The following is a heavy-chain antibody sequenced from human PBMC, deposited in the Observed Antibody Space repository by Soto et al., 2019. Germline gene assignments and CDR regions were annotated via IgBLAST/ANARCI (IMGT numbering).Heavy chain of an antibody. CDR1: GFTFSSYA. V-gene: IGHV3-23*01. CDR3: AKGVDSSGYYSTWFDP. CDR2: ISGSGGST. D-gene: IGHD3-22*01. J-gene: IGHJ5*02. Sequence: GGSLRLSCAASGFTFSSYAMTWVRQAPGKGLEWVSSISGSGGSTYYADSVKGRFTVSRDNSKNTLHLQMNSLRAEDTAVYYCAKGVDSSGYYSTWFDPWGQGTLVTVSS.